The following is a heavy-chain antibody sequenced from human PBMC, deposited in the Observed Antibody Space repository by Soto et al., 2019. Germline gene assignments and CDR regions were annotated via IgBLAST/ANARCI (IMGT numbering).Heavy chain of an antibody. Sequence: QVQLVQSGAEVKKPGASVKVSCKASGYSFTTFDVHWVRQAPGQRLEWMGWIDTASGKSTYSEIFQGRVTMTGDTSATTAYMELSSLRVEDTAVYGCAMRLGWWDFDYWGQGTLITVSS. CDR1: GYSFTTFD. V-gene: IGHV1-3*04. CDR2: IDTASGKS. D-gene: IGHD6-19*01. CDR3: AMRLGWWDFDY. J-gene: IGHJ4*02.